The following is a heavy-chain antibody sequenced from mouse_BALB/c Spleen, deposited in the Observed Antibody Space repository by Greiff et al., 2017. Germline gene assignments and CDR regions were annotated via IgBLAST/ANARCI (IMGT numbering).Heavy chain of an antibody. D-gene: IGHD1-2*01. V-gene: IGHV1-5*01. Sequence: VQLQQSGTVLARPGASVKMSCKASGYSFTSYWMHWVKQRPGQGLEWIGAIYPGNSDTSYNQKFKGKAKLTAVTSASTAYMELSSLTNEDSAVYYSTRSSLLRDYAMDYWGQGTSVTVSS. J-gene: IGHJ4*01. CDR1: GYSFTSYW. CDR3: TRSSLLRDYAMDY. CDR2: IYPGNSDT.